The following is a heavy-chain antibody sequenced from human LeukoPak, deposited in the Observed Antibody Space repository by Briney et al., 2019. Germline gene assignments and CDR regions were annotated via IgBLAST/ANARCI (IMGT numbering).Heavy chain of an antibody. J-gene: IGHJ4*02. V-gene: IGHV3-21*04. Sequence: PGGSLRLSCAASGLSFSGHTMNWVRQAPGKGLEWVSSISSSSGYIYYADSVKGRFTISRDNSRTTLYLQMNSLRAEDTALYYCASELTVAAGPSGYWGQGTLVTVSS. CDR3: ASELTVAAGPSGY. D-gene: IGHD6-13*01. CDR1: GLSFSGHT. CDR2: ISSSSGYI.